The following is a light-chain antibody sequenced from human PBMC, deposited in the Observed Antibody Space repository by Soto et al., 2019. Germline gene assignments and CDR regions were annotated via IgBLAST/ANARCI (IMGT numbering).Light chain of an antibody. CDR3: AAWDDSLSGYV. V-gene: IGLV1-44*01. CDR1: TSNIGSNT. Sequence: QSVLTHPPSASGTPGQRGTISCSGSTSNIGSNTGNWYQQLPGTAPKLLIYSNNHRPSGVPDRFSGSKSGTSASLAISGLQSEDEADYYCAAWDDSLSGYVFGTGTKLTVL. J-gene: IGLJ1*01. CDR2: SNN.